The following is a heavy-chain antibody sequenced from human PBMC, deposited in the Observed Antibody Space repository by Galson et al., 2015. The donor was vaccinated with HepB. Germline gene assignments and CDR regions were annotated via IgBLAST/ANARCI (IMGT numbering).Heavy chain of an antibody. J-gene: IGHJ4*02. CDR3: ARDSDGEDYYGSGSYYTY. D-gene: IGHD3-10*01. CDR2: TNTYNGNT. V-gene: IGHV1-18*04. CDR1: GYSFPSYG. Sequence: QSGAEVKKPGESLRISCKASGYSFPSYGISWVRQAPGQGLEWMGWTNTYNGNTNYAQKLQGRVTMTTDTSTSTAYMELRSLRSDDTAVYYCARDSDGEDYYGSGSYYTYWGQGTLVTVSS.